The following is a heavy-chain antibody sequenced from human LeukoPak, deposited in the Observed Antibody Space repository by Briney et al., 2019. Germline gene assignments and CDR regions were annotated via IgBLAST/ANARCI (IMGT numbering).Heavy chain of an antibody. V-gene: IGHV4-59*01. Sequence: SETLSLTCTVSGGSISSYYWSWIRQPPGKGLEWIGYIYYSGTTNYNPSLKSRVTLSVHMSKNQVSLKLSSVTAADTAVYYCARLYYYDSSGYYLKDFDYWGQGTLVTVSS. D-gene: IGHD3-22*01. CDR2: IYYSGTT. CDR3: ARLYYYDSSGYYLKDFDY. CDR1: GGSISSYY. J-gene: IGHJ4*02.